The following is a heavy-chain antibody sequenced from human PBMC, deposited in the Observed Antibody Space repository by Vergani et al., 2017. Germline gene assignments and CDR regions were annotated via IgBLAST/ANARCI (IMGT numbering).Heavy chain of an antibody. CDR3: VRARCSGPCFMSNWFDS. D-gene: IGHD5-12*01. J-gene: IGHJ5*01. CDR1: GFRFREHG. V-gene: IGHV3-74*02. CDR2: IKSDGSIT. Sequence: EVQLVESGGGSVQPGESLRLSCVASGFRFREHGMNWVRQAPGKGLEWVSRIKSDGSITNYADSVKGRFTISRDNAKNTLYLEMNSLRGDDTAIYYCVRARCSGPCFMSNWFDSWGQGTLVTVSS.